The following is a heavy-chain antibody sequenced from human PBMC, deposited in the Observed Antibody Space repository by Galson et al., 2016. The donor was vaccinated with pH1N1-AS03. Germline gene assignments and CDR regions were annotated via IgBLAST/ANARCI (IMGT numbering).Heavy chain of an antibody. D-gene: IGHD3-3*01. CDR1: GDSVKNHY. Sequence: ETLSLTCIVSGDSVKNHYWSWVRQPAGKGLEWIGRIQISGNMNYNPSLRSRLTMSVDTSKNQFSLKFTSVTATDTAIYYCARLRSSGDLVFESWGQGTLVVVSS. CDR3: ARLRSSGDLVFES. J-gene: IGHJ4*02. V-gene: IGHV4-4*07. CDR2: IQISGNM.